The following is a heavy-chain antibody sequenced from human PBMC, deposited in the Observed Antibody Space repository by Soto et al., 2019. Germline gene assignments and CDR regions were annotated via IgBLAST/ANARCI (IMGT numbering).Heavy chain of an antibody. Sequence: ASVKVSCKASGGTFSSYAISWVRQAPGQGLEWMGGIIPIFGTANYAQKFQGRVTITADESTSTAYMELSSLRSEDTAVYYCARARIVVVPAARYYYYYGMDVWGQGTTVTVSS. D-gene: IGHD2-2*01. V-gene: IGHV1-69*13. CDR1: GGTFSSYA. CDR3: ARARIVVVPAARYYYYYGMDV. J-gene: IGHJ6*02. CDR2: IIPIFGTA.